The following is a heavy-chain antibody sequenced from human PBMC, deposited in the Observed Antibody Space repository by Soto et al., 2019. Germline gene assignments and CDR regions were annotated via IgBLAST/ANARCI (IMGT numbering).Heavy chain of an antibody. CDR3: ARDSGYYVPY. Sequence: LVKVSCKASGGSFSRYTISWVRQAPGQGLEWMGRIIPILGIANYAQKFQGRVTITADKSTSTAYMELSSLRSEDTAVYYCARDSGYYVPYWGQGTLVTVSS. D-gene: IGHD1-26*01. V-gene: IGHV1-69*04. CDR2: IIPILGIA. CDR1: GGSFSRYT. J-gene: IGHJ4*02.